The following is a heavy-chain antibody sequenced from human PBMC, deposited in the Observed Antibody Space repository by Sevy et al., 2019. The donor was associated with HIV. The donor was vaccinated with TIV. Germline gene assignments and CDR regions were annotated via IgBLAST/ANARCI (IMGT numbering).Heavy chain of an antibody. D-gene: IGHD3-22*01. Sequence: GGSLRLSCAASGFTVSSNYMSWVRQAPGKGLEWVSVIYAGDSTYYADSVKGRFTISRDNSKNTLYLQMNSLRAEDTAVYYWATHASDYDSTGYLERDAFDIWGQGTMVTVSS. CDR2: IYAGDST. J-gene: IGHJ3*02. CDR1: GFTVSSNY. CDR3: ATHASDYDSTGYLERDAFDI. V-gene: IGHV3-53*01.